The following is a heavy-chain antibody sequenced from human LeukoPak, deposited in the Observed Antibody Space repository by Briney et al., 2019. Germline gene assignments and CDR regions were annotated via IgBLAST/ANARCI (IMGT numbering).Heavy chain of an antibody. D-gene: IGHD3-22*01. CDR1: GFTFSSYA. CDR3: ARFIYDSSGYYLVDY. V-gene: IGHV3-30*04. CDR2: ISYDGSNK. J-gene: IGHJ4*02. Sequence: GGSLRLSCAASGFTFSSYAMHWVRQAPGKGLEWVAVISYDGSNKYYADSVKGRFTISRDNSKNTLYLQMNSLRAEDTAVYYCARFIYDSSGYYLVDYWGQGTLVTVSS.